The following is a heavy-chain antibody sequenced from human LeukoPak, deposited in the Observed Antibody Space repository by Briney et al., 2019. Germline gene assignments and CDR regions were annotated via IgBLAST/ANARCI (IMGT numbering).Heavy chain of an antibody. CDR2: IYSGGST. CDR1: GFTFSNYG. V-gene: IGHV3-66*01. D-gene: IGHD5-12*01. J-gene: IGHJ4*02. CDR3: AGGPSGYHNT. Sequence: GGTLRLSCAASGFTFSNYGMTWVRQAPGKGLEWVSLIYSGGSTYYADSVKGRFTISRDNSKNTLYLQMNSLRAEDTAVYYCAGGPSGYHNTGGQGTLVTVSS.